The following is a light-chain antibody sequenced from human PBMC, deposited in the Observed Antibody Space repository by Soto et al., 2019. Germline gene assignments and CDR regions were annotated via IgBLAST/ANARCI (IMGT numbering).Light chain of an antibody. CDR3: QQYGSSPFT. V-gene: IGKV3-20*01. Sequence: EIVFTQSPGTLSLSPGERATLSCRASQSVSSSFLAWYQQKPGQAPRLLIYGASSRATGIPDRFSGSGSGTDFTLTISRLEPEDVAVYYCQQYGSSPFTFGGGTKVEIK. J-gene: IGKJ4*01. CDR2: GAS. CDR1: QSVSSSF.